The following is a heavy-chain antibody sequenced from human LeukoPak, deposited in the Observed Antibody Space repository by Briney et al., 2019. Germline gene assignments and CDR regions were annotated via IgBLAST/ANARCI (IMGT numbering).Heavy chain of an antibody. Sequence: SSETLSLTCTVSGGSISSSSYYWGWIRQPPGKGLEWIGSTYYSGSTYYNPSLKSRVTISVDTSKNQFSLKLSSVTAADTAVYYCAKDGSVLLWFGDLPDYWGQGTLVTVSS. D-gene: IGHD3-10*01. J-gene: IGHJ4*02. CDR1: GGSISSSSYY. CDR3: AKDGSVLLWFGDLPDY. CDR2: TYYSGST. V-gene: IGHV4-39*07.